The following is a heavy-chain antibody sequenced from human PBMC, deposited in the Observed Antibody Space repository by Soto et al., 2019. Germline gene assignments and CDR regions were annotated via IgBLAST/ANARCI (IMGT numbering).Heavy chain of an antibody. CDR1: GGSASSADHY. Sequence: SETLSLTCTVSGGSASSADHYWSWIRQHPGEGLEWIGYIYYTGSTYYNPSLKSRVSISVDTSKNQFSLKLSSLTAADTAMYYCARANSVSGRSWFDPWGQGTLVTVSS. CDR2: IYYTGST. D-gene: IGHD1-26*01. V-gene: IGHV4-31*03. J-gene: IGHJ5*02. CDR3: ARANSVSGRSWFDP.